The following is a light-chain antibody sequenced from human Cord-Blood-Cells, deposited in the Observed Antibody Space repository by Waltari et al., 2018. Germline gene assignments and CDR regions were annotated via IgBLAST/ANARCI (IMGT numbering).Light chain of an antibody. CDR3: CSYAGSYV. V-gene: IGLV2-11*01. CDR1: SSDVGGHNS. Sequence: QSALTQPRSVSGSPGQSVTISCTGTSSDVGGHNSVSWYHPHPGKAPKLTIYDVSKRPSGVPDRFSGSKSGNTASLTISGLQAEDEADYYCCSYAGSYVFGTGTKVTVL. CDR2: DVS. J-gene: IGLJ1*01.